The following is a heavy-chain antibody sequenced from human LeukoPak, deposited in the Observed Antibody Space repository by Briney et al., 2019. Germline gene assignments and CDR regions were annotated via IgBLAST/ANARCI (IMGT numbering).Heavy chain of an antibody. Sequence: ASVKVSCKASGGTFNSYAITWVRQAPGQGLEWMGGIIPLFNTANYAQKFQGRVTITADESTTTAYMELSSLRSEDTAVYYCARGIKLWFYIDSWGQGTLVTVSS. CDR1: GGTFNSYA. V-gene: IGHV1-69*13. J-gene: IGHJ4*02. CDR2: IIPLFNTA. CDR3: ARGIKLWFYIDS. D-gene: IGHD5-18*01.